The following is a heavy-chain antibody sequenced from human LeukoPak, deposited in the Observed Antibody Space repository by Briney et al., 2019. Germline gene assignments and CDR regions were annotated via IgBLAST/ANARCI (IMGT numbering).Heavy chain of an antibody. V-gene: IGHV5-51*01. CDR3: ARQQQLGNFDY. D-gene: IGHD6-13*01. CDR2: IYPGDSDT. CDR1: GYSFTSYW. Sequence: EESLKISCKGSGYSFTSYWIGWVRQMPGKGLGWMGIIYPGDSDTRYSPSFQGQVTISADKSISTAYLQWSSLKASDTAMSYCARQQQLGNFDYWGQGTLVTVSS. J-gene: IGHJ4*02.